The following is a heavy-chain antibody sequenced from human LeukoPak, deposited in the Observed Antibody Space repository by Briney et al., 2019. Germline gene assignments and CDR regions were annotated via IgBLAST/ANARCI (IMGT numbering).Heavy chain of an antibody. J-gene: IGHJ4*02. CDR3: TTIRPGY. CDR1: GFTFSSYW. Sequence: PGGSLRLSCAASGFTFSSYWIHWVRQVPGKGLVWASRIKDGGTTTDYAGSVKGRFTIPRDDAKNTLYLQMNSLRAEDTAVYYCTTIRPGYWGRGTLVTVSS. CDR2: IKDGGTTT. V-gene: IGHV3-74*01. D-gene: IGHD5-24*01.